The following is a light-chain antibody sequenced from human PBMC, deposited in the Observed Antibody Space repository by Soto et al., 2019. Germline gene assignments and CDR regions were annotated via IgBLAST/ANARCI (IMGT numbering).Light chain of an antibody. V-gene: IGLV1-40*01. Sequence: QSALTQPPSVSGAPGQRVTIFCTGTSSNIGAGYDVHWYQQLPGTVPKLLICGSNNRPSGVPDRFSGSKSGTSASLAITGLQADDEATYYCQSYDSGLPWVFGGGTKLTVL. CDR1: SSNIGAGYD. CDR2: GSN. J-gene: IGLJ3*02. CDR3: QSYDSGLPWV.